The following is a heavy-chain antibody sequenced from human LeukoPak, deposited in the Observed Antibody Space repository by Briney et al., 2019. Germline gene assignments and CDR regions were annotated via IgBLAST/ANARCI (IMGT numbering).Heavy chain of an antibody. CDR3: VKATYYYDSSGYSPGAFDI. D-gene: IGHD3-22*01. CDR2: IVVSGGSS. Sequence: GGSLRLTCAASGFTPSSYATGWGRQAPGEGLAWGSVIVVSGGSSYHADSVKGRFTISRDNSKNTLYLQMDTLRPEDTAVYYCVKATYYYDSSGYSPGAFDIWGQGTMVTVSS. J-gene: IGHJ3*02. V-gene: IGHV3-23*01. CDR1: GFTPSSYA.